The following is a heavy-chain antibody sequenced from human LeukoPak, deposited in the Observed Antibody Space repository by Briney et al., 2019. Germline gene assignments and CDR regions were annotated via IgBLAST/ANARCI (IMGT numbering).Heavy chain of an antibody. V-gene: IGHV4-39*07. CDR1: GGSISSSSYY. J-gene: IGHJ6*02. Sequence: SETLSLTCTVSGGSISSSSYYWGWIRQPPGKGLEWIGSIYYSGSTYYNPSLKSRVTISVDKSKNQFSLKLSSVTAADTAVYYCARDWSGITRYYGMDVWGQGTTVTVSS. CDR2: IYYSGST. D-gene: IGHD3-3*01. CDR3: ARDWSGITRYYGMDV.